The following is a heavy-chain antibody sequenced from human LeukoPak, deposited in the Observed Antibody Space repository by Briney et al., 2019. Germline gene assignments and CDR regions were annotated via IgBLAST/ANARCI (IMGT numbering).Heavy chain of an antibody. D-gene: IGHD3-22*01. CDR2: IDHSGRT. J-gene: IGHJ4*02. Sequence: PSETLSLTCAVYGGSFSGYYWVWIRQPPGKGLEWIGEIDHSGRTKCNPSLKSRVTISVDTSKNQFSLKLSSVTAADTAVYYCARAGDSSGCSDYWDQGLLVTVSS. CDR3: ARAGDSSGCSDY. V-gene: IGHV4-34*01. CDR1: GGSFSGYY.